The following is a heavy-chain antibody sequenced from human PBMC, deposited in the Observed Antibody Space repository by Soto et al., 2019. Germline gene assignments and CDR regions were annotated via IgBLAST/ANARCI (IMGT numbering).Heavy chain of an antibody. CDR1: GGSISSSSYY. Sequence: PSETLSLTCTASGGSISSSSYYWGWIRQPPGKGLEWIGSIYYSGSTYYNPSLKSRVTISVDTSKNQFSLKLSSVTAADTAVYYCARVAVNYDILTGYYPIPNWFDPWGQGTLVTVSS. CDR3: ARVAVNYDILTGYYPIPNWFDP. J-gene: IGHJ5*02. CDR2: IYYSGST. D-gene: IGHD3-9*01. V-gene: IGHV4-39*01.